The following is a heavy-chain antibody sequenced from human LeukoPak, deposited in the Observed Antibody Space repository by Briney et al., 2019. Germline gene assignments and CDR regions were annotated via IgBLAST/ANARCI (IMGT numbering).Heavy chain of an antibody. CDR1: GFTFSSYE. D-gene: IGHD1-1*01. Sequence: PGGSLRLSCSGSGFTFSSYEMNWVRQAPGKGLEWVSYITRNGSSTYYADSVKGRFNISRDNAKNSLYLQMNSLRAEDTAVYYCARSRQLSYWGQGTLVTVSS. J-gene: IGHJ4*02. CDR3: ARSRQLSY. V-gene: IGHV3-48*03. CDR2: ITRNGSST.